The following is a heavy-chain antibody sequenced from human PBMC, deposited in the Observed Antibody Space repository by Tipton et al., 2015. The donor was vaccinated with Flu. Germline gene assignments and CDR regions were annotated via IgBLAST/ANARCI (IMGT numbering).Heavy chain of an antibody. CDR2: ISAYNGNT. V-gene: IGHV1-18*04. Sequence: QSGPEVKKPGASVKVSCKASGYTFTSYGISWVRQAPGQGLEWMGWISAYNGNTNYAQKLQGRVTMTTDTSTSTAYMELRSLRSDDTAVYYCASPSPAIAGDTDAFDIWGQGTMVTVSS. CDR3: ASPSPAIAGDTDAFDI. J-gene: IGHJ3*02. D-gene: IGHD2-2*02. CDR1: GYTFTSYG.